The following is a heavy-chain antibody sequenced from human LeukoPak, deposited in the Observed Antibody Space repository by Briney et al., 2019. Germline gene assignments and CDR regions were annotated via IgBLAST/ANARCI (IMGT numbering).Heavy chain of an antibody. V-gene: IGHV3-21*01. D-gene: IGHD3-10*01. CDR3: AKSRERLRGVDFDY. Sequence: PGGSLRLSCAASGFSFSTYSMNWVRQAPGKGLEWVSSLSGSSSYIYYADSMKGRFTISRDNAKNSLYLQMDSLRAEDTAVYYCAKSRERLRGVDFDYWGQGTLVTVSS. CDR1: GFSFSTYS. CDR2: LSGSSSYI. J-gene: IGHJ4*02.